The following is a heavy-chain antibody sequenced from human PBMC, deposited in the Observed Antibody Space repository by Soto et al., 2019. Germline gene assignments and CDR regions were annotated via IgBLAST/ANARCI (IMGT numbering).Heavy chain of an antibody. CDR3: TRDAGYGSGASVNHYLVF. Sequence: PGGSMRLSCAASGCTSSFYRMSWVRQAPGQGLEWLGTTKLDASEKKYVDSVKGRFTMSRDNAKNSLYLQMDSLRAEDTAVYYSTRDAGYGSGASVNHYLVFWGRESMVTVAS. CDR1: GCTSSFYR. V-gene: IGHV3-7*01. CDR2: TKLDASEK. J-gene: IGHJ4*01. D-gene: IGHD3-10*01.